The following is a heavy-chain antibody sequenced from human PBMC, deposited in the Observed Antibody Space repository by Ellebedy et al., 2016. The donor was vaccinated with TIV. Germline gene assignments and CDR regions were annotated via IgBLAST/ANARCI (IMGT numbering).Heavy chain of an antibody. CDR1: GFTFSSYS. CDR2: IYRGGDT. Sequence: ETLSLTCAASGFTFSSYSMSWVRQAPGKGLEWVSIIYRGGDTYSTDSVKSRFIVSRDNAKNSVSLEMNSLRVEDTAVYYCARDGRYCSGNSSYTVLDFWGQGTLVSVSS. CDR3: ARDGRYCSGNSSYTVLDF. D-gene: IGHD2-2*02. V-gene: IGHV3-21*01. J-gene: IGHJ4*02.